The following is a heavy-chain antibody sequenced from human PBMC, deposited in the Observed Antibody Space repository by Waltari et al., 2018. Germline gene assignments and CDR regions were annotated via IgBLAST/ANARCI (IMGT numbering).Heavy chain of an antibody. J-gene: IGHJ4*02. CDR3: ARRRYYGSGRPFDY. CDR2: SNHSGST. CDR1: GGSFSGYY. D-gene: IGHD3-10*01. V-gene: IGHV4-34*01. Sequence: QVQLQQWGAGLLKPSETLSLTCAVYGGSFSGYYWSWIRQPPGTGLEWIGESNHSGSTNYNPSLKSRVTISVDTSKNQFSLKLSSVTAADTAVYYCARRRYYGSGRPFDYWGQGTLVTVSS.